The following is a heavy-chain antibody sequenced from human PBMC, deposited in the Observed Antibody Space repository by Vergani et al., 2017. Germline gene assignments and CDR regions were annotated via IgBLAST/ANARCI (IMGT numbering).Heavy chain of an antibody. J-gene: IGHJ4*03. D-gene: IGHD2-15*01. V-gene: IGHV3-23*03. CDR1: GFTFSSYA. CDR2: IYSGGSST. CDR3: ARWRMTSFDY. Sequence: EVQLLESGGGLVQPGGSLRLSCAASGFTFSSYAMSWVRQAPGKGLEWVSVIYSGGSSTYYADSVKGRFTISRDNYKNTLYLQMNSRRAEDTAVYYCARWRMTSFDYWGQGTMVTVSS.